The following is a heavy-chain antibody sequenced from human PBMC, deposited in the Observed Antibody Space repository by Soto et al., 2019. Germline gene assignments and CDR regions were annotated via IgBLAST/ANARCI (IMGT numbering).Heavy chain of an antibody. CDR3: ASEPEYCSGGSCYSGRWFDP. V-gene: IGHV1-69*06. D-gene: IGHD2-15*01. J-gene: IGHJ5*02. CDR1: GGTFSSYA. CDR2: IIPIFGTA. Sequence: QVQLVQSGAEVKKLGSSVKVSCKASGGTFSSYAISWVRQAPGQGLEWMGGIIPIFGTANYAQKFQGRVTITADKSTSTAYMELSSLRSEDTAVYYCASEPEYCSGGSCYSGRWFDPWGQGTLVTVSS.